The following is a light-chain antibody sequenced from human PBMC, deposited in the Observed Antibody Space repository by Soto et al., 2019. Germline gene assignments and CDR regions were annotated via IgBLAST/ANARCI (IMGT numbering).Light chain of an antibody. J-gene: IGKJ1*01. CDR3: QQYNSYSKT. V-gene: IGKV1-5*01. CDR1: QSIGYW. Sequence: IHMTHSPSTLSASLGDIVAITGGASQSIGYWLAWYQQKPGKAPNLLIYAASSLETGVPSRFSGSGSGTEFTLSISSLQPDDSASYYCQQYNSYSKTFGQGTKVDIK. CDR2: AAS.